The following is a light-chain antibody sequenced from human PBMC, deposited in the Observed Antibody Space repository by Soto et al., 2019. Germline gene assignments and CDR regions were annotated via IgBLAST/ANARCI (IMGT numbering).Light chain of an antibody. V-gene: IGKV3-11*01. CDR2: DAS. CDR1: QSVSSY. Sequence: EIVLTQXXATLSLSPGERATLSCRASQSVSSYLAWYQQKPGQAPRLLIYDASNRATGIPARFXXXXXXXXXXXXXSSLEPEDFAVYYCQQRSNWPPWTFGQGTKVEXK. J-gene: IGKJ1*01. CDR3: QQRSNWPPWT.